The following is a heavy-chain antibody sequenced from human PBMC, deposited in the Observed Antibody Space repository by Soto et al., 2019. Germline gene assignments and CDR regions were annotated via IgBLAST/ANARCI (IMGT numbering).Heavy chain of an antibody. V-gene: IGHV4-34*01. CDR1: GGSFSGYY. CDR2: INHSGST. Sequence: SETLSLTCAVYGGSFSGYYWSWIRQPPGKGLEWIGEINHSGSTNYNPSLKSRVTISVDTSKNQFSLKLSSVTAADTAVYYCARGWVSIAARIFDYWGQGTLVTVSS. D-gene: IGHD6-6*01. CDR3: ARGWVSIAARIFDY. J-gene: IGHJ4*02.